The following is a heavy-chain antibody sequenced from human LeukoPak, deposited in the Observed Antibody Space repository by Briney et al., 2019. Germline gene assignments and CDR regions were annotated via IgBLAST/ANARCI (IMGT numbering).Heavy chain of an antibody. V-gene: IGHV4-38-2*02. D-gene: IGHD3-10*01. CDR3: ARQSMVRGVIIGYMDV. CDR2: ICHSGST. J-gene: IGHJ6*03. CDR1: GYSISSGYY. Sequence: SETLSLTCTVSGYSISSGYYWGWIRQPPGKGLEWIGSICHSGSTYYNPSLKSRVTISVDTSKNQFSLKLSSVTAADTAVYYCARQSMVRGVIIGYMDVWGKGTTVTISS.